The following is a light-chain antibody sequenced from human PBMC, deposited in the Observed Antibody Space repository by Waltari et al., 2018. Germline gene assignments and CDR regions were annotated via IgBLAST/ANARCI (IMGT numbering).Light chain of an antibody. CDR1: SLRTSY. J-gene: IGLJ3*02. CDR2: GKE. V-gene: IGLV3-19*01. Sequence: SSELTQGPDVSVALGQTVKNTCQGDSLRTSYASWYQVKPGQAPVLVLFGKEKRPSGIPDRISGYSSGTTSSLTITGAQAEDEADYYCHSRKGRDNQVVFGGGTKLTVL. CDR3: HSRKGRDNQVV.